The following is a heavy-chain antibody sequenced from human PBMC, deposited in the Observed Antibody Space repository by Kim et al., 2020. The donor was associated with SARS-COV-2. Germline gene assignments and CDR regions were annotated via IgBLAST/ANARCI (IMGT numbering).Heavy chain of an antibody. Sequence: TYYTPSLKVRLTISVDTSKKPFSLRLSSVTAADAAVYYCARHLRNWYFDLWGRGTLVTVSS. J-gene: IGHJ2*01. CDR2: T. CDR3: ARHLRNWYFDL. V-gene: IGHV4-39*01.